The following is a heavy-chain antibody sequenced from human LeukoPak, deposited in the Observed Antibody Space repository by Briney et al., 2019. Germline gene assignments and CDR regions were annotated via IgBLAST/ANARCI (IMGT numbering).Heavy chain of an antibody. CDR2: IYTSGST. D-gene: IGHD1-26*01. V-gene: IGHV4-61*02. CDR3: ARDPGDSGFDY. Sequence: KPSETLSLTCTVSGGSISSDRYYWTWIRQPAGKGLEWIGRIYTSGSTNYNPSLKSRVTISLDTSKNQFSLKLSSVTAADTAVYYCARDPGDSGFDYWGQGALVTVSS. J-gene: IGHJ4*02. CDR1: GGSISSDRYY.